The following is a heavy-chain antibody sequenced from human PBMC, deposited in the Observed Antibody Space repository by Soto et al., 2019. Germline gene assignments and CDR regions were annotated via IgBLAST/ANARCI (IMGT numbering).Heavy chain of an antibody. CDR3: ARGVGSGSYYNQYNWFDP. CDR1: GYTFTGYY. J-gene: IGHJ5*02. Sequence: EASVKVSCKASGYTFTGYYMHWVLQAPGQGLEWMGWINPNSGGTNYAQKFQGWVTMTRDTSISTAYMELRSLRSDDTAVYYCARGVGSGSYYNQYNWFDPWGQGTLVTVSS. D-gene: IGHD3-10*01. V-gene: IGHV1-2*04. CDR2: INPNSGGT.